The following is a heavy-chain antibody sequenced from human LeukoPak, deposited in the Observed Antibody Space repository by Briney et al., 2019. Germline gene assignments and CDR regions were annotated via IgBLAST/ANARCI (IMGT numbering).Heavy chain of an antibody. J-gene: IGHJ4*02. V-gene: IGHV4-38-2*01. Sequence: SETLSLTCAVSGYSISSGYYWGLVRQPPGKGLEWIGSMYHSGSTYYNPSLKSRVTISLDTSKNQFSLKLSSVTAADTAVYYCARLAQGGSKTYYFDYWGQGTLVTVSS. CDR1: GYSISSGYY. CDR3: ARLAQGGSKTYYFDY. D-gene: IGHD5-12*01. CDR2: MYHSGST.